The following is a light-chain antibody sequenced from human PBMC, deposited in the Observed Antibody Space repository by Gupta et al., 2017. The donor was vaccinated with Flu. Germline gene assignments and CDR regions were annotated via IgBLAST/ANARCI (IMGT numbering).Light chain of an antibody. CDR1: NIGSKT. Sequence: SYVLTQPPSVSVAPGKTARITCGGNNIGSKTVHWYQQKPGQAPVLVVYDDSDRPSGIPERLSGSNAGNTATPTISRVEDGDEADDYCQVWDSSSEHQVFGGGTKLTVL. CDR2: DDS. J-gene: IGLJ2*01. V-gene: IGLV3-21*03. CDR3: QVWDSSSEHQV.